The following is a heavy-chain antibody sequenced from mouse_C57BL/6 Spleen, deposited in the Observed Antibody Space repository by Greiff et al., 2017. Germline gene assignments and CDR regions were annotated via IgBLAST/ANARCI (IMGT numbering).Heavy chain of an antibody. CDR3: TGETTVVATDY. CDR1: GYTFTDYE. Sequence: QVQLQQSGAELVRPGASVTLSCKASGYTFTDYEMHWVKQTPVHGLEWIGAIDPETGGTAYNQKFKGKAILTADKSSSTAYMELRSLTSEDSAVYYCTGETTVVATDYWGQGTTLTVSS. V-gene: IGHV1-15*01. J-gene: IGHJ2*01. D-gene: IGHD1-1*01. CDR2: IDPETGGT.